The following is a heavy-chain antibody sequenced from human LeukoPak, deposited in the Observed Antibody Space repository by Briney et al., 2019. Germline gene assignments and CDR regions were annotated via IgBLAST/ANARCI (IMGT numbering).Heavy chain of an antibody. V-gene: IGHV3-30-3*01. J-gene: IGHJ4*02. CDR1: GFTFSSHA. CDR3: ADLTATGAFDY. D-gene: IGHD4-17*01. Sequence: PGGSLRLSCAASGFTFSSHAMHWVRQAPGKGLEWVAVISYDGSDKYYADSVKGRFTISRDNSKNTLYLQMNSLRAEDTAVYYCADLTATGAFDYWGQGTLVTVSS. CDR2: ISYDGSDK.